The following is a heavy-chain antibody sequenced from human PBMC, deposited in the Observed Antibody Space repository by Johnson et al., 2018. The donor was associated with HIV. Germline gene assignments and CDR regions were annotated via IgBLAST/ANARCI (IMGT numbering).Heavy chain of an antibody. CDR2: ISYDGSNK. J-gene: IGHJ3*02. D-gene: IGHD3-10*01. Sequence: QVQLVESWGGVVQPGRSLRLSCAASGFTFSSYAMHWVRQAPGKGLEWVAVISYDGSNKYYADSVKGRFTISRDNSKNTLYLQMNSLRAEDTAVYYCAREALLWFGENGAFDIWGQGTMVTVSS. CDR1: GFTFSSYA. V-gene: IGHV3-30-3*01. CDR3: AREALLWFGENGAFDI.